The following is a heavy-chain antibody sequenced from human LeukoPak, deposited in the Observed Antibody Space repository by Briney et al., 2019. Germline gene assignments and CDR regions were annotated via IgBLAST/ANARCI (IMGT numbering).Heavy chain of an antibody. Sequence: RGSLRLSCTASGFSFSGHWMHWARQLPGKGLVWVSRISPTGSTTSYADSVKGRFTVSRDNAKNTLYLQVNNLRAEDTAVYYCARGPNSNWSGLDFWGQGTLLTVSS. CDR1: GFSFSGHW. V-gene: IGHV3-74*01. CDR3: ARGPNSNWSGLDF. CDR2: ISPTGSTT. D-gene: IGHD6-6*01. J-gene: IGHJ4*02.